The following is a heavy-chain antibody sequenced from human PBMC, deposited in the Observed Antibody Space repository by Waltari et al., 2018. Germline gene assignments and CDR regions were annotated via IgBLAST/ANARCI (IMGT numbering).Heavy chain of an antibody. V-gene: IGHV1-2*06. CDR3: ARAFCSGGSCYSEDF. J-gene: IGHJ4*02. Sequence: QVQLVQSGAGGKTPGASVKVSCKASGYTFTDYYMHWLRKAPGQGLEWMGRINPNRGDSNYAQKFQGRVTMTRDTSISTAYMELSRLRFDDTAVYYCARAFCSGGSCYSEDFWGQGTLVIVSS. CDR2: INPNRGDS. D-gene: IGHD2-15*01. CDR1: GYTFTDYY.